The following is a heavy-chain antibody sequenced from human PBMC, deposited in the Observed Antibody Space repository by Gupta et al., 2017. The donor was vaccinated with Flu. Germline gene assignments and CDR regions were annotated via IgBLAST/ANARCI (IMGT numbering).Heavy chain of an antibody. CDR2: TYYRSKWYN. CDR3: ARSGGYSYDSDSYYFDY. Sequence: QVQLQQSGPGLVKPSQTLSLTCAISGDSVSSNSAAWNWIRQSPSRGLEWLGRTYYRSKWYNDYAVSVKSRITINPDTSKNQFSLQLNSVTPEDTAVYYCARSGGYSYDSDSYYFDYWGQGTLVTVSS. J-gene: IGHJ4*02. D-gene: IGHD5-18*01. V-gene: IGHV6-1*01. CDR1: GDSVSSNSAA.